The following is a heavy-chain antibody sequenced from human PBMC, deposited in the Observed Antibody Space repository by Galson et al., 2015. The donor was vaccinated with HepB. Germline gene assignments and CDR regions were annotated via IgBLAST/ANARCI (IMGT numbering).Heavy chain of an antibody. Sequence: QSGAEVTKPGESLKISCKGSGYSFTSYWIAWVRQMPGKGLEWMGIIYPGDSDTRYSPSFQGQVTISADKSISTAYLQWSSLKASDTAMYYCARRPSSGEGYLDAFNIWGQGTMVTVSS. D-gene: IGHD3-10*01. CDR3: ARRPSSGEGYLDAFNI. CDR2: IYPGDSDT. J-gene: IGHJ3*02. V-gene: IGHV5-51*01. CDR1: GYSFTSYW.